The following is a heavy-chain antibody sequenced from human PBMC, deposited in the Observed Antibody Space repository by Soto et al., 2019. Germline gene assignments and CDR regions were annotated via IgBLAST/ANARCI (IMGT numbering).Heavy chain of an antibody. Sequence: PGGSLRLSCAASGFTFNTYAMSWVRQAPGKGLQWVSTITDNSDTTYYADSVKGRFSISRDNSKSTLYLQVSSLRAEDTAVYYCAREMHNGAKYYHYAMAFWGQGSSVTVSS. CDR2: ITDNSDTT. J-gene: IGHJ6*02. CDR3: AREMHNGAKYYHYAMAF. CDR1: GFTFNTYA. D-gene: IGHD4-17*01. V-gene: IGHV3-23*01.